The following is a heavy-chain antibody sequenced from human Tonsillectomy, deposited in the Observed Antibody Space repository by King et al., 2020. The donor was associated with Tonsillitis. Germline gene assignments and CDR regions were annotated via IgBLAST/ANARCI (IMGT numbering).Heavy chain of an antibody. CDR3: AKTWTLGRAGTGPFDY. Sequence: QLVQSGGGLVQPGRSLRLSCAAAGFTFDDYAMHWVRQAPGRGLEWVSGISWDSGSRGYADSGRGRFTISRDNAKNSLYLQMNSLRAEDTALYYCAKTWTLGRAGTGPFDYWGQGTLVTVSS. V-gene: IGHV3-9*01. D-gene: IGHD3/OR15-3a*01. J-gene: IGHJ4*02. CDR2: ISWDSGSR. CDR1: GFTFDDYA.